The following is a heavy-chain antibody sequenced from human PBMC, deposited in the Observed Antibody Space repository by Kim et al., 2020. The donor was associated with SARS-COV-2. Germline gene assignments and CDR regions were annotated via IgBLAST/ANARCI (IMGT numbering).Heavy chain of an antibody. J-gene: IGHJ4*02. CDR2: SST. V-gene: IGHV3-33*06. CDR3: AKTAGSFDN. Sequence: SSTYYADAVKGRLTISSDNSENTLYLQRNRQSADDTAMYYCAKTAGSFDNWGQRTLVTVSS. D-gene: IGHD3-10*01.